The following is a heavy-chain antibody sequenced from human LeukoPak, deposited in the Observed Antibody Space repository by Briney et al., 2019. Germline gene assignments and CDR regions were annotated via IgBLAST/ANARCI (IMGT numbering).Heavy chain of an antibody. CDR3: ARGSNYDFWSGYFRFDY. D-gene: IGHD3-3*01. Sequence: GGSLRLSCAASGFTFSSYSMNWVRQAPGKGLEWVSYISSSSSTIYYADSVKGRFTISRDNAKNSLYLQMNSLRAEDTAVYYCARGSNYDFWSGYFRFDYWGQGTLVTVSS. J-gene: IGHJ4*02. CDR1: GFTFSSYS. V-gene: IGHV3-48*01. CDR2: ISSSSSTI.